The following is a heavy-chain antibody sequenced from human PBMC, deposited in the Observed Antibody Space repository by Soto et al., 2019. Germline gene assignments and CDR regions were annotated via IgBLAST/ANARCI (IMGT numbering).Heavy chain of an antibody. V-gene: IGHV3-66*01. J-gene: IGHJ6*02. Sequence: EVQLVESGGTLVQPGGSLKLPCAASGFDASVNYMTWVRQAPGKGLEWVSAINNGGSTFYTDSVKGRFTISRDDSKNTLFLQTNSLRVEDTAMYYCVRENYYYAMDVWGQGTAVSVSS. CDR2: INNGGST. CDR3: VRENYYYAMDV. CDR1: GFDASVNY.